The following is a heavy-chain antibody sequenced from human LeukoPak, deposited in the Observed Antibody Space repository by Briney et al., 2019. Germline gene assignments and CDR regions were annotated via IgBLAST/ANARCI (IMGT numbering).Heavy chain of an antibody. CDR3: ARVGYDSRGYYSGWFAP. V-gene: IGHV4-59*01. CDR2: IYYSGST. D-gene: IGHD3-22*01. J-gene: IGHJ5*02. Sequence: SETLSLTCTVAGGSISSYYWSWIRQPPGKGLEWMGYIYYSGSTNYNPSLKSRVTISVDTSKHQFSLKLSSVTPADTAEYSGARVGYDSRGYYSGWFAPWGQGDLVPVSS. CDR1: GGSISSYY.